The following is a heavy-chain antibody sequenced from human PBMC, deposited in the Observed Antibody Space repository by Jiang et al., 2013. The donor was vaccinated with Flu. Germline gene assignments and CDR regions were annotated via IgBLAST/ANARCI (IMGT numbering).Heavy chain of an antibody. CDR1: GYTFTSYA. J-gene: IGHJ6*02. D-gene: IGHD3-10*01. CDR2: INTNTGNP. V-gene: IGHV7-4-1*02. Sequence: QSGSELKKPGASVKVSCKASGYTFTSYAMNWVRQAPGQGLEWMGWINTNTGNPTYAQGFTGRFVFSLDTSVSTAYLQISSLKAEDTAVYYCARAPGITMVQGVHDYYYYGMDVWGQGTTVTVSS. CDR3: ARAPGITMVQGVHDYYYYGMDV.